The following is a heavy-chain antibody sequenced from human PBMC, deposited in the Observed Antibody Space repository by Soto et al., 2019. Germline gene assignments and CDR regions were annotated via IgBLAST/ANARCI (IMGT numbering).Heavy chain of an antibody. D-gene: IGHD3-10*01. J-gene: IGHJ6*02. CDR2: IIPIFGTA. CDR3: ARRGFGELSNYYYGMDV. CDR1: GGTFSSYA. V-gene: IGHV1-69*13. Sequence: SVTVSCKASGGTFSSYASSWVRQAPGQWLEWMGGIIPIFGTANYAQKFQGRVTITADESTSTAYMELSSLRSEDTAVYYCARRGFGELSNYYYGMDVWGQGTTVTVSS.